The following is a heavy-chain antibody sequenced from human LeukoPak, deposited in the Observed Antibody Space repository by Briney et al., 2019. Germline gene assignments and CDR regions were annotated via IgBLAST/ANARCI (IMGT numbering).Heavy chain of an antibody. CDR1: GFTFSSTW. Sequence: GGSLRLSCAASGFTFSSTWMNWVRQTPGEGLEWVANIKPDGSEKYYVDSVKGRFTISRDNAKNSLYLQMNSLRAEDTTIYYCVRDNAYTFDYWGHGTLVTVSS. CDR3: VRDNAYTFDY. D-gene: IGHD5-24*01. CDR2: IKPDGSEK. J-gene: IGHJ4*01. V-gene: IGHV3-7*01.